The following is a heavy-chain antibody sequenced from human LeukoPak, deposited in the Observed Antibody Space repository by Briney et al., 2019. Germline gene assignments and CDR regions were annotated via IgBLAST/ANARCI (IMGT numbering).Heavy chain of an antibody. CDR1: GFTFSSYA. CDR2: ISGSGGST. CDR3: AKTGVVVAATFGPAYYFDY. J-gene: IGHJ4*02. V-gene: IGHV3-23*01. D-gene: IGHD2-15*01. Sequence: GGSLRLSCAASGFTFSSYAMSWVRQAPGKGLEWVSAISGSGGSTYYADSVKGRFTISRDTSKNTLYLQMNSLRAEDTAVYYCAKTGVVVAATFGPAYYFDYWGQGTLVTVSS.